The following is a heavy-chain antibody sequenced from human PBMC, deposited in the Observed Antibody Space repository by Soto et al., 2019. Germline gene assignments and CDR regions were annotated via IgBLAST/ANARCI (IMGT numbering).Heavy chain of an antibody. Sequence: GGSLRLSCAASGFTFSSYAMSWVRQAPGKGLEWVSAISGSGGSTYYADSVKGRFTISRDNSKNTLYLQMNSLRAEDTAVYYCAKPPITIFGVAQYYFDYWGQGTLVTVYS. D-gene: IGHD3-3*01. CDR3: AKPPITIFGVAQYYFDY. J-gene: IGHJ4*02. V-gene: IGHV3-23*01. CDR1: GFTFSSYA. CDR2: ISGSGGST.